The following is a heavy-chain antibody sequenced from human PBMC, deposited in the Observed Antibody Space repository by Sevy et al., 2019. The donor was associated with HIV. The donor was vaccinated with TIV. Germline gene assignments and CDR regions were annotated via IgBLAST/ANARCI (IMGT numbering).Heavy chain of an antibody. D-gene: IGHD3-3*01. CDR2: IYYSGST. J-gene: IGHJ6*02. CDR1: GGSISSGGYY. CDR3: ARECRYDFWTGFDMDV. Sequence: SETLSLTCTVSGGSISSGGYYWSWIRQHPGKGLEWIGYIYYSGSTYYNPSLKSRVTISVDTSKNQFSLKLSSVTAADTAVYYCARECRYDFWTGFDMDVWGQGTTVTVSS. V-gene: IGHV4-31*03.